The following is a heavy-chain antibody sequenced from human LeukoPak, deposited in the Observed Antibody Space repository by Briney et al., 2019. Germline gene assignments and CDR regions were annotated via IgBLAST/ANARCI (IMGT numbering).Heavy chain of an antibody. Sequence: SETLSLTCTVSGGSFSIYYWSWIRQPAGKGLEYIGRIYTSGSTNHNPSLKSRVTMSVDTSKSQFSLKLTSVTAADTAVYYCARGPTTVTRAFDYWGQGTLVTVSS. CDR3: ARGPTTVTRAFDY. CDR1: GGSFSIYY. J-gene: IGHJ4*02. V-gene: IGHV4-4*07. CDR2: IYTSGST. D-gene: IGHD4-17*01.